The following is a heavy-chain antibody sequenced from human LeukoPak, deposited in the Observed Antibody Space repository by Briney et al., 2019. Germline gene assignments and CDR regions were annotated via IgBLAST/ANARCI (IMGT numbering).Heavy chain of an antibody. D-gene: IGHD2-2*03. V-gene: IGHV1-45*02. Sequence: ASVKVSCKASGYTFTYRYLHWVRQAPGQALEWMGWITPFNGKTNYAQKFQDRVTITRDRSMSTAYMELSSLRSEDTAMYYCATLGSFGYCSSTSCGLHAFDIWGQGTMVTVSS. J-gene: IGHJ3*02. CDR2: ITPFNGKT. CDR1: GYTFTYRY. CDR3: ATLGSFGYCSSTSCGLHAFDI.